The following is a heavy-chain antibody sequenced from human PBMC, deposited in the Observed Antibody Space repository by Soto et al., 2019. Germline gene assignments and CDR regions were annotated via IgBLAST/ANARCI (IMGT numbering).Heavy chain of an antibody. D-gene: IGHD3-22*01. V-gene: IGHV3-21*01. J-gene: IGHJ4*02. CDR3: ARDTKMLAPLIYMDH. Sequence: GGSLRLSCAASGFTFNMYSMNWVRQAPGKGLEWVSSISSRSSNIDYADSVKGRFTISRDNANNSLYLQMNNLSADDTAVYYCARDTKMLAPLIYMDHWGRGTLVIVSS. CDR2: ISSRSSNI. CDR1: GFTFNMYS.